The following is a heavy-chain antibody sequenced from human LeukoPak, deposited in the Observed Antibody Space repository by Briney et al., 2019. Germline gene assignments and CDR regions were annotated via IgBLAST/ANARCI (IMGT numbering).Heavy chain of an antibody. D-gene: IGHD3-3*01. CDR1: GFTFSSYA. J-gene: IGHJ4*02. V-gene: IGHV3-23*01. CDR3: AKGNTIFGVVTPFDY. Sequence: GGSLRLSCAASGFTFSSYAMSWVRQAPGKGLEWVSAISGSGGSTYYADSAKGRFTISRDNSKNTLYLQMNSLRAEDTAVYYCAKGNTIFGVVTPFDYWGQGTLVTVSS. CDR2: ISGSGGST.